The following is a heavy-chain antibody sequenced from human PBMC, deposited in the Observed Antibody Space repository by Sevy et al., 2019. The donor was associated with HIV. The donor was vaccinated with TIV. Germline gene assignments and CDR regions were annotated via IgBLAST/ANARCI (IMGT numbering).Heavy chain of an antibody. Sequence: ASVKVSCKVSGYTLTELSMHWVRQAPGKGLEWMGGFDPEDGETIYAQKFQGRDTMTEDTSTDTAYMELSSLRSEDTAVYYCATSPKTHYYDSSGYYYDYWGKGTLVSVSS. D-gene: IGHD3-22*01. CDR1: GYTLTELS. V-gene: IGHV1-24*01. CDR3: ATSPKTHYYDSSGYYYDY. J-gene: IGHJ4*02. CDR2: FDPEDGET.